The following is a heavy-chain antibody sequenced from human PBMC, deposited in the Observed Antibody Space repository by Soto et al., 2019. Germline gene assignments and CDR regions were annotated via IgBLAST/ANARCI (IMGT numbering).Heavy chain of an antibody. D-gene: IGHD6-13*01. J-gene: IGHJ4*02. Sequence: GGSLRLSCAASGFTSSSYSMNWVRQAPGKGLEWVSSISSSSSYIYYADSVKGRFTISRDNAKNSLYLQMNSLRAEDTAVYYCARDSSSWYGVFDYWGQGTLVTVSS. CDR1: GFTSSSYS. CDR3: ARDSSSWYGVFDY. V-gene: IGHV3-21*01. CDR2: ISSSSSYI.